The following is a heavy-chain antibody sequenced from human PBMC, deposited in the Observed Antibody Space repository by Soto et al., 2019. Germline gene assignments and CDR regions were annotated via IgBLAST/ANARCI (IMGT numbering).Heavy chain of an antibody. J-gene: IGHJ4*02. CDR3: ARVPRITMIVVVPPFFDY. D-gene: IGHD3-22*01. CDR1: GFPFSSYA. CDR2: ISYDGSNK. V-gene: IGHV3-30-3*01. Sequence: QVQLVESGGGVVQPGRSLRLSCAASGFPFSSYAMHWVRPAPGKGLEWVAVISYDGSNKYYADSVKGRFTISRDNSKNTLYLQMNSLRAEDTAVYYSARVPRITMIVVVPPFFDYWGQGTLVTVSS.